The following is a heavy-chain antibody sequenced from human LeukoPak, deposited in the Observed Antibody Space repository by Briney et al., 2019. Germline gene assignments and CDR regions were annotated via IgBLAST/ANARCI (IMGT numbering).Heavy chain of an antibody. J-gene: IGHJ6*03. CDR2: ITWNSGAT. CDR1: GFTFDDYA. Sequence: GGSLRLSCAASGFTFDDYAMHWVRQTPGKGLEWVSGITWNSGATVYADSVKGRFTISRDNAKNSLSLQMNSLRLEDTALYFCARDPSYHFYYYMDVWGKGTTVTVSS. V-gene: IGHV3-9*01. CDR3: ARDPSYHFYYYMDV.